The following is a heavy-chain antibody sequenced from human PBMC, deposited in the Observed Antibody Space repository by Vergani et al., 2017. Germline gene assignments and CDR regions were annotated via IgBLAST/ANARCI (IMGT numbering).Heavy chain of an antibody. CDR2: ISGNNDDV. J-gene: IGHJ4*02. CDR3: ARGLWDCTHIRCSPPSY. CDR1: GFTFSHYS. V-gene: IGHV3-21*01. Sequence: EVQMVESGGGLVKPGGSLRLSCVASGFTFSHYSMNWVRQAPGKGLECVSSISGNNDDVYYADSVKGRFTISRDNAKNSLYLDMSSLRAEDTAMYFCARGLWDCTHIRCSPPSYWGQGTQVTVSS. D-gene: IGHD2-8*01.